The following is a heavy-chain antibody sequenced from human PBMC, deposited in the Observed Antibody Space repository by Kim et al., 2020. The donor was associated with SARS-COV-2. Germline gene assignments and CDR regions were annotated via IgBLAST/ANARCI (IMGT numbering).Heavy chain of an antibody. CDR2: INTNTGNP. J-gene: IGHJ6*02. Sequence: ASVKVSCKASGYTLINYAMNWVRQAPRQGLEWMGWINTNTGNPTYAQGFTGRFVFSLDTSVSTAYLQISSLKAEDTAVYYCARDNGHFDRSLYGYYGMDVWGQGTTVTVSS. D-gene: IGHD3-9*01. CDR1: GYTLINYA. V-gene: IGHV7-4-1*02. CDR3: ARDNGHFDRSLYGYYGMDV.